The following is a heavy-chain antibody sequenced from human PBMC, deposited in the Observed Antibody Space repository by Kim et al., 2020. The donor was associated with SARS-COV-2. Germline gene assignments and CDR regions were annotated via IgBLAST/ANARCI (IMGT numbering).Heavy chain of an antibody. J-gene: IGHJ4*02. V-gene: IGHV3-74*01. Sequence: ADSVKGRFTISRDNAKNTLYLQMNSLTDEDTAMYYCARETAVTGEYYFDFWGQGSQVTVSS. CDR3: ARETAVTGEYYFDF. D-gene: IGHD6-19*01.